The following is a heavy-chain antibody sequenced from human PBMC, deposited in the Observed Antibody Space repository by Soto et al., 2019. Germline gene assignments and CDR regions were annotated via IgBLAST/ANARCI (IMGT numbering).Heavy chain of an antibody. D-gene: IGHD5-18*01. CDR1: GGTFSSYA. CDR2: IIPIFGTA. J-gene: IGHJ6*02. V-gene: IGHV1-69*06. Sequence: ASVKVSCKASGGTFSSYAISWVRQAPGQGLEWMGGIIPIFGTANYAQKFRGRVTITADKSTSTAYMELSSLRSEDTAVYYCARSRIQLWSPTTPDYYYYGMDVWGQGTTVTVSS. CDR3: ARSRIQLWSPTTPDYYYYGMDV.